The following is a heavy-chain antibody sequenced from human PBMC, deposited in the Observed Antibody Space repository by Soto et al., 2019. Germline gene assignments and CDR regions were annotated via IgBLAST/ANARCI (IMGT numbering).Heavy chain of an antibody. J-gene: IGHJ4*02. CDR3: ARDAAQWLVTKRLDY. CDR1: GYTFTSYG. CDR2: ISAYNGNT. V-gene: IGHV1-18*01. Sequence: QVQLVQSGAEVKKPGASVKVSCKASGYTFTSYGISWVRQAPGQGLEWMGWISAYNGNTNDAQKLQGRVTMTTDTSTSTAYMELRSLRSDDTAVYYCARDAAQWLVTKRLDYWGQGTLVTVSS. D-gene: IGHD6-19*01.